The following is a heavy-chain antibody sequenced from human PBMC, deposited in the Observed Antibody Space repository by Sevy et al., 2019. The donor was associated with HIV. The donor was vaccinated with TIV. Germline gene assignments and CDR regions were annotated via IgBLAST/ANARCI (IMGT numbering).Heavy chain of an antibody. CDR3: AKVAAVARWYFDY. V-gene: IGHV3-23*01. D-gene: IGHD6-19*01. CDR2: ISGSGAGT. CDR1: GFTFSSYA. Sequence: GGSLRLSCEASGFTFSSYAMSWVRQAPGKGLEWVSSISGSGAGTDYADSVKGRFTTSRDNSKNTMYLQLNSLRAEDTAIYYCAKVAAVARWYFDYWGQGTLVTVSS. J-gene: IGHJ4*02.